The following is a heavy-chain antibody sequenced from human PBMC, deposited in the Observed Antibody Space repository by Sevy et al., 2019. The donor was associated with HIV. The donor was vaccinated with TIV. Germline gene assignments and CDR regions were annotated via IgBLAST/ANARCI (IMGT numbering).Heavy chain of an antibody. CDR1: GGSITSLY. CDR3: AGWNAWGRGYA. Sequence: SETLSLTCTVSGGSITSLYWNWIRQPPGKGLEWIANIYYNGHTNYNPSLKSRVTLSLDTSKNQFSRRRSSVTAADTAMYYGAGWNAWGRGYAWGQGTLVTVSS. CDR2: IYYNGHT. J-gene: IGHJ5*02. V-gene: IGHV4-59*08. D-gene: IGHD6-25*01.